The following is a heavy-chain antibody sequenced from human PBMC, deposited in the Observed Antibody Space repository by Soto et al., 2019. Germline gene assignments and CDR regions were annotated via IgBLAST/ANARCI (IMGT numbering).Heavy chain of an antibody. CDR3: ARGELWFGEFKGGMDV. J-gene: IGHJ6*02. Sequence: SETLSLTCTVSGGSVSSGSNCWSWFRQPPGKGLEWIGYVYYSGSTNYNPSLKSRVTISVDTSKHQFSLKLSSVTAADTAVYYCARGELWFGEFKGGMDVWGQGTTVTVSS. V-gene: IGHV4-61*01. CDR2: VYYSGST. D-gene: IGHD3-10*01. CDR1: GGSVSSGSNC.